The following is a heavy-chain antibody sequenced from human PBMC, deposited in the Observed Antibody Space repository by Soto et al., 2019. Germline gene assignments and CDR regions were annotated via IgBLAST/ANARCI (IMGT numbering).Heavy chain of an antibody. V-gene: IGHV2-70*01. CDR2: VDWDDDK. CDR3: PRGYPMRQIYIGD. Sequence: SGPTLVNPTQTLTLNCTFSGFSLITSGTCVSWIRQPPGKALEWLALVDWDDDKSYSTSLMTRPTIPKDTSKHQVVLTMTNMDTIDSHSYYSPRGYPMRQIYIGDWGQRTPVTVS. D-gene: IGHD2-2*01. J-gene: IGHJ4*02. CDR1: GFSLITSGTC.